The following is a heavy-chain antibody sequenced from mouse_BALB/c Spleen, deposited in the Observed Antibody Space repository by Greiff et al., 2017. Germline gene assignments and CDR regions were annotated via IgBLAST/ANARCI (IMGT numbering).Heavy chain of an antibody. Sequence: QVQLQQSGPGLVAPSQSLSITCTVSGFSLTSYGVHWVRQPPGKGLEWLGVIWAGGSTNYNSALMSRLSISKDNSKSQVFLKMNSLQTDDTAMYYCAREEASYYYGSSYPWYFDVWGAGTTVTVSS. V-gene: IGHV2-9*02. CDR1: GFSLTSYG. CDR3: AREEASYYYGSSYPWYFDV. J-gene: IGHJ1*01. D-gene: IGHD1-1*01. CDR2: IWAGGST.